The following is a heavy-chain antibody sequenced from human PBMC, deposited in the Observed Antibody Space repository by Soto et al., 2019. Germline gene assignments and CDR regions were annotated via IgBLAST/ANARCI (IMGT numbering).Heavy chain of an antibody. CDR1: GFSFSSYG. Sequence: QVRLVESGGGVVQPGTSLRLSCAASGFSFSSYGLQWVRQAPGKGLEWVAVIWYDGSNKYYADSVKGRFTISRDNSKNTLYLQMNSLRDEDTAVYHCARGLYSSSTGELVYWGQGTLVTVSS. V-gene: IGHV3-33*01. J-gene: IGHJ4*02. CDR3: ARGLYSSSTGELVY. D-gene: IGHD6-19*01. CDR2: IWYDGSNK.